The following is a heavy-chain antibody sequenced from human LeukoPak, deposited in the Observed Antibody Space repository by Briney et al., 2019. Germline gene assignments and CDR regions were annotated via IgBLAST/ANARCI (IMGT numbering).Heavy chain of an antibody. CDR2: IYTSGST. J-gene: IGHJ4*02. Sequence: SETLSLTCTVSGGSISSGSYYWSWIRQPAGKGLEWIGRIYTSGSTNYNPSLKSRVTISVDTSKNQFSLKLSSVTAADTAVYYCARVRYSSSWYQKKTLDYWGQGTLVTVSS. CDR1: GGSISSGSYY. CDR3: ARVRYSSSWYQKKTLDY. D-gene: IGHD6-13*01. V-gene: IGHV4-61*02.